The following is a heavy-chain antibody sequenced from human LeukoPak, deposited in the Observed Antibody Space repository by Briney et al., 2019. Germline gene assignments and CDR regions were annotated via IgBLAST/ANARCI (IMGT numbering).Heavy chain of an antibody. CDR2: ISSEGSRT. CDR1: GFTFSNYW. V-gene: IGHV3-74*01. D-gene: IGHD3-22*01. CDR3: ARGGSSAYLPTDY. Sequence: AGPLSLSCAAPGFTFSNYWMHGVRHVPAKGLLRVSRISSEGSRTRYADCVKGRFTISRDNAKNTLFLQMNSLRAEDTAVYYCARGGSSAYLPTDYWGQGTLVTVSS. J-gene: IGHJ4*02.